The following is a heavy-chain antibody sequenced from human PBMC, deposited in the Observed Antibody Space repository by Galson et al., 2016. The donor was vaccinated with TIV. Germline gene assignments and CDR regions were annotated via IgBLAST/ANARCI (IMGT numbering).Heavy chain of an antibody. CDR3: AREGRGDYDWGRAAFDN. CDR2: FNPDSGAT. CDR1: GYIFINYY. Sequence: SVKVSCKASGYIFINYYIHWVRQAPGQGLEWLGWFNPDSGATQYAQKFQGRVTMTRDTSISTAYMELRRLISDDTAVYYCAREGRGDYDWGRAAFDNWGQGTLVTVSS. V-gene: IGHV1-2*02. J-gene: IGHJ4*02. D-gene: IGHD4-17*01.